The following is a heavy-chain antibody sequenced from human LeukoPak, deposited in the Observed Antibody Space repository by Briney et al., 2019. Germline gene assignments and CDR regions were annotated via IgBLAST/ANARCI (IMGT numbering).Heavy chain of an antibody. CDR2: IYTSGST. CDR1: SGSISSGSYY. V-gene: IGHV4-61*02. CDR3: ARGRRPYYFDY. Sequence: SQTLSLTCTVSSGSISSGSYYWSWIRQPAGKGLEWIGRIYTSGSTNYNPSLKSRVTISVDTSKNQFSLKLSSVTAADTAVYYCARGRRPYYFDYWGQGTLVTVSS. J-gene: IGHJ4*02.